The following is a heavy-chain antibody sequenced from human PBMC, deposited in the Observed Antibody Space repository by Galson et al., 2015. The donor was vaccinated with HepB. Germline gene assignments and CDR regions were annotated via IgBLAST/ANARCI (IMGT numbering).Heavy chain of an antibody. Sequence: SLRLSCAAPGFTFSRHTMHWVRQAPGKGLEWVAVTSDDGSNKWYADSVKGRFTISRDNSKNTLYLQMNSLRAEDTAVYYCARALGMIQDFWGTSYPGYGMDVWGQGTTVTVSS. CDR1: GFTFSRHT. V-gene: IGHV3-30*04. CDR2: TSDDGSNK. J-gene: IGHJ6*02. D-gene: IGHD3-3*01. CDR3: ARALGMIQDFWGTSYPGYGMDV.